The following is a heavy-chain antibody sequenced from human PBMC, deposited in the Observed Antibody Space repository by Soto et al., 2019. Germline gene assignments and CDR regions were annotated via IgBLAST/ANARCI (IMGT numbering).Heavy chain of an antibody. D-gene: IGHD4-17*01. CDR3: ARXPYQDYGDSYYYYALDA. V-gene: IGHV4-30-4*01. CDR2: IYYIGGP. Sequence: SETLSLTCSVSGDSVSNGDYSWSWIRQPPGKGLEWIGYIYYIGGPYYNPSLQSRVTISMDTSKNQVSLNLTSVTAADTAVYFCARXPYQDYGDSYYYYALDAWGPGLTVTVSS. CDR1: GDSVSNGDYS. J-gene: IGHJ6*01.